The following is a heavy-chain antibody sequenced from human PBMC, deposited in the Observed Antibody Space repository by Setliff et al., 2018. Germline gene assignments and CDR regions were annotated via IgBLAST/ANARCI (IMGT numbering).Heavy chain of an antibody. J-gene: IGHJ4*02. V-gene: IGHV4-61*09. Sequence: SETLSLTCNVSGGSIRSGTYYWSWIRRPAERGLEWIGHIYTSWSTNYNPSLKSRLTISLDTSKNQFSLTLNSMTTADTAVYYCARGGTYRYFDYWGQGALVTVSS. CDR2: IYTSWST. CDR1: GGSIRSGTYY. CDR3: ARGGTYRYFDY.